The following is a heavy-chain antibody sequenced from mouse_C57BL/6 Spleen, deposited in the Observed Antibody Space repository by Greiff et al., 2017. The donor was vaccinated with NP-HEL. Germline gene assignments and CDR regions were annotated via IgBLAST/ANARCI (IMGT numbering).Heavy chain of an antibody. CDR1: GYSITSGYY. CDR3: ARDSGIYYGSSYDYAMDY. Sequence: EVKLQESGPGLVKPSQSLSLTCSVTGYSITSGYYWNWIRQFPGNKLEWMGYISYDGSNNYNPSLKNRISITRDTSKNQFFLKLNSVTTEDTATYYCARDSGIYYGSSYDYAMDYWGQGTSVTVSS. V-gene: IGHV3-6*01. J-gene: IGHJ4*01. D-gene: IGHD1-1*01. CDR2: ISYDGSN.